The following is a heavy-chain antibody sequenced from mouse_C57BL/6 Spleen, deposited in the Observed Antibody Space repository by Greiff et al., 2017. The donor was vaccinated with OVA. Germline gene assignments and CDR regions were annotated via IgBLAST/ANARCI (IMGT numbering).Heavy chain of an antibody. CDR1: GYSITSGYY. Sequence: EVQLQESGPGLVKPSQSLSLTCSVTGYSITSGYYWNWIRQFPGNKLEWMGYISYDGSNNYNPSLKNRISITRDTSKNQFFLTLNSVTTEDTATYYCAREGVLRSYWYFDVWGTGTTVTVSS. J-gene: IGHJ1*03. CDR2: ISYDGSN. CDR3: AREGVLRSYWYFDV. V-gene: IGHV3-6*01. D-gene: IGHD1-1*01.